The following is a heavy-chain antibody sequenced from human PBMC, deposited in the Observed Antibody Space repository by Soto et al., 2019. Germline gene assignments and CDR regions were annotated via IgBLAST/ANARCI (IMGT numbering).Heavy chain of an antibody. CDR2: IKHDGGEN. J-gene: IGHJ6*02. Sequence: RGGSLRLSCAASGFTFSSYWMSWVRQAQGKGLEWVANIKHDGGENYYVDSVKGRFNISRDNAKNSLYLQMNSLSAEDTAVYYCARTFVTTVNALHAYYYYCMDVRGHGTTVTVS. D-gene: IGHD3-16*02. CDR1: GFTFSSYW. CDR3: ARTFVTTVNALHAYYYYCMDV. V-gene: IGHV3-7*03.